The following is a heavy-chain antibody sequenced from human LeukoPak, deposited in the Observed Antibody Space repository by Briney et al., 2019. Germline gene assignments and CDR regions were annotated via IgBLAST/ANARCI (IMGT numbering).Heavy chain of an antibody. CDR3: ARDQGGVVVPAAITLNWFDP. Sequence: GGSLRLSCAASGFTIATKYMNWVRQAPGKGLEWVSSVSSSSSYIYYADSVKGRFTISRDNAKNSLYLQMNSLRAEDTAVYYCARDQGGVVVPAAITLNWFDPWGQGTLVTVSS. V-gene: IGHV3-21*01. CDR2: VSSSSSYI. D-gene: IGHD2-2*01. CDR1: GFTIATKY. J-gene: IGHJ5*02.